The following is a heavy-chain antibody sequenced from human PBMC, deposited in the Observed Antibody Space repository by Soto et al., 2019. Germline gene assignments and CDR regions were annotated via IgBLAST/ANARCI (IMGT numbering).Heavy chain of an antibody. V-gene: IGHV1-2*02. CDR2: INPNSGPT. J-gene: IGHJ4*02. CDR3: ARIFTWAFDFDD. D-gene: IGHD3-9*01. CDR1: GYIFTGYY. Sequence: SSVKVSCKASGYIFTGYYIHWVRQAPGQGLEWMVCINPNSGPTTYAQKFKGRVTMTRDTSITTAYMELSRLRSDDTAVYYCARIFTWAFDFDDWGQGTLVTVSS.